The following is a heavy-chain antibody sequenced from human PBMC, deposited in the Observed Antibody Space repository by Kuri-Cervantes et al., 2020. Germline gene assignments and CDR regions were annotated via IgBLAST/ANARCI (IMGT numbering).Heavy chain of an antibody. V-gene: IGHV3-30-3*01. D-gene: IGHD3-3*01. CDR1: GFTFSSYA. CDR3: ARDRYFWSGYYTSSGY. CDR2: ISYDGSNK. Sequence: GESLKISCAASGFTFSSYAMHWVRQAPGKGLEWVAVISYDGSNKYYADSVKGRFTIYRDNSKNTLYLQMNSLRAEYTAVYYCARDRYFWSGYYTSSGYWGQGTLVTVSS. J-gene: IGHJ4*02.